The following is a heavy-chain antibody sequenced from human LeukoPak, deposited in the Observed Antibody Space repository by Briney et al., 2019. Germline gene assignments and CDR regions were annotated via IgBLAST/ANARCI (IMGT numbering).Heavy chain of an antibody. D-gene: IGHD3-22*01. CDR2: IYYSGST. CDR3: ARDYHYYDSSGYLGSGWFDP. J-gene: IGHJ5*02. CDR1: GGSISTSNYY. V-gene: IGHV4-61*01. Sequence: PSETLSLTCTVSGGSISTSNYYWSWIRQPPGKGLEWIGYIYYSGSTNYNPSLKSRVTISVDTSKNQFSLKLSSVTAADTAVYYCARDYHYYDSSGYLGSGWFDPWGQGTLVTVSS.